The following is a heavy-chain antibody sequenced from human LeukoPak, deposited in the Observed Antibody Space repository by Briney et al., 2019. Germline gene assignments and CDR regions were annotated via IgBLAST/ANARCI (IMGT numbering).Heavy chain of an antibody. CDR3: ASARSSRWYNWNPLDY. CDR1: GGSFSGYY. Sequence: SETLSLTCAVYGGSFSGYYWSWLRQPPGKGLEWIGEINHSGSTNYNPSLKSRVTISVDTSKNQFSLKLSSVTAADTAVYYCASARSSRWYNWNPLDYWGQGTLVTVSS. CDR2: INHSGST. V-gene: IGHV4-34*01. D-gene: IGHD1-20*01. J-gene: IGHJ4*02.